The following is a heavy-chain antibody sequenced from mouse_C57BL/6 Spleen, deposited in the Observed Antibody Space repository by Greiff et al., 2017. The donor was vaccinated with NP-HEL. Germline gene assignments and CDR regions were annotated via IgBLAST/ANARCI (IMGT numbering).Heavy chain of an antibody. D-gene: IGHD3-2*02. CDR3: ARMTAQAGFAY. CDR1: GYAFSSYW. CDR2: IYPGDGDT. J-gene: IGHJ3*01. V-gene: IGHV1-80*01. Sequence: QVQLKESGAELVKPGASVKISCKASGYAFSSYWMNWVKQRPGKGLEWIGQIYPGDGDTNYNGKFKGKATLTADKSSSTAYMQLSSLTSEDSAVYFCARMTAQAGFAYWGQGTLVTVSA.